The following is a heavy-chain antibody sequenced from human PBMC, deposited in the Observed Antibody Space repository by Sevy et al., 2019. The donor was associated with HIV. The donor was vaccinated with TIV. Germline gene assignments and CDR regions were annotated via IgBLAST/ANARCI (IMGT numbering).Heavy chain of an antibody. Sequence: GESLKISCAASGFTFSSYAMHWVHQAPGKGLEWVAVISYDGSNKYYADSVKGRFTISRDNSKNTLYLQMNSLRAEDTAVYYCARENPPRDYDFWSGYYRRVEKFDYWGQGTLVTVSS. CDR1: GFTFSSYA. J-gene: IGHJ4*02. D-gene: IGHD3-3*01. CDR3: ARENPPRDYDFWSGYYRRVEKFDY. V-gene: IGHV3-30-3*01. CDR2: ISYDGSNK.